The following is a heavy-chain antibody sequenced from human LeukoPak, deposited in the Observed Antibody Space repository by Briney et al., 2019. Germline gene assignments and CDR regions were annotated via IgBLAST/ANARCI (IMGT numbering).Heavy chain of an antibody. J-gene: IGHJ3*02. D-gene: IGHD3-10*01. Sequence: ASVKVSCKASGYTFTGYYIHWVRQAPGQGLEWMGWISAYNGNTNYAQKLQGRVTVTTDTSTSTAYMELRSLRSDDTAVYYCARASIWFGELRAFDIWGQGTMVTVSS. CDR3: ARASIWFGELRAFDI. CDR2: ISAYNGNT. CDR1: GYTFTGYY. V-gene: IGHV1-18*04.